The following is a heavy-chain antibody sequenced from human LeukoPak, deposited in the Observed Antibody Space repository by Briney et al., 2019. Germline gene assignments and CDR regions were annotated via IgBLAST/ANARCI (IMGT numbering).Heavy chain of an antibody. Sequence: SESQSLTCPVSGGSISGDYWSWIRQFPGKGLEWIAYIHSSGSTSYNPSLKSRFPFSVETSKNEFFLKLTAVNAAAPAVYYCSRDRPGGSSLDYWGQGILVTVSS. CDR3: SRDRPGGSSLDY. CDR1: GGSISGDY. D-gene: IGHD6-13*01. J-gene: IGHJ4*02. CDR2: IHSSGST. V-gene: IGHV4-59*01.